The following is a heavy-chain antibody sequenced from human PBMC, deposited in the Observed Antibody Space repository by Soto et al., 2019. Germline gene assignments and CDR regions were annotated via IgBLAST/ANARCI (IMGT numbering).Heavy chain of an antibody. Sequence: ASVKVSCKASGCSFTRNGIAWGRPVPGQGPEWMGWISPYNGRTNDEQNVQGRVVMTADTPTNIVYLELRSLRSDDTAMYSCGRSRTVCYDMYVW. CDR3: GRSRTVCYDMYV. V-gene: IGHV1-18*01. D-gene: IGHD2-21*02. CDR2: ISPYNGRT. CDR1: GCSFTRNG. J-gene: IGHJ6*01.